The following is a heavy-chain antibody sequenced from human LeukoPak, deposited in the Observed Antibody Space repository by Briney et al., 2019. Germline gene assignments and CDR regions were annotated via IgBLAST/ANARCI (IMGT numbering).Heavy chain of an antibody. D-gene: IGHD3-22*01. CDR1: GFTFSSYS. V-gene: IGHV3-21*01. CDR2: ISSSSSYI. CDR3: ASQSPYDSSGAIDY. J-gene: IGHJ4*02. Sequence: GGSLRLSCAASGFTFSSYSMNWVRQAPGKGLEWVSSISSSSSYIYYAESVKGRFTISRDNAKNSLYLQMNSLRAEDTAVYYCASQSPYDSSGAIDYWGQGTLVTVSS.